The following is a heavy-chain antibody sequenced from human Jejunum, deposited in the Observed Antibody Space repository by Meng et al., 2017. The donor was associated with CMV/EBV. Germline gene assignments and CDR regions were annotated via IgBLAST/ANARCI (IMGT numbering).Heavy chain of an antibody. CDR1: SISGYY. CDR3: ARQYTYSYDANGNELDH. J-gene: IGHJ4*02. Sequence: SISGYYFNWIRQPPGKGLEWIGSVYYTGRTNYNPSLKSRVTISVDTSKNQFSLKLSSVTAADTAVYYCARQYTYSYDANGNELDHWGQGTLGTVSS. CDR2: VYYTGRT. D-gene: IGHD4/OR15-4a*01. V-gene: IGHV4-59*01.